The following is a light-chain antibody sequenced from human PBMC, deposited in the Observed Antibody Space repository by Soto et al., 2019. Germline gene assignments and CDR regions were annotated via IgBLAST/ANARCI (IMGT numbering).Light chain of an antibody. CDR2: EVS. CDR1: QNIRNF. V-gene: IGKV1-39*01. J-gene: IGKJ5*01. CDR3: QQSFLTPT. Sequence: DIQMTQSPSCLPASVGDRVTITCRASQNIRNFLNWYQQKPGKAPKLLIYEVSRLQGGVPSRFSGSRSGTDFTLTISSLQPEDFATYYCQQSFLTPTFGQGTRLEIK.